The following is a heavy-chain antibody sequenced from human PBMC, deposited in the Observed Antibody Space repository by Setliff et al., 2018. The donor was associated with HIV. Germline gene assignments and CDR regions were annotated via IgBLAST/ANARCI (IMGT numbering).Heavy chain of an antibody. J-gene: IGHJ4*02. Sequence: SETLSLTCTVSGGSISPSSDYWGWICQPPGKGLEWIGSVYFTGSTYYNPSLKSRVTISVDTSKNQFSLKLSSVTAADTAVYFCAGDYAGSGRPFDYWGQGTLVTVSS. D-gene: IGHD4-17*01. CDR2: VYFTGST. V-gene: IGHV4-39*01. CDR1: GGSISPSSDY. CDR3: AGDYAGSGRPFDY.